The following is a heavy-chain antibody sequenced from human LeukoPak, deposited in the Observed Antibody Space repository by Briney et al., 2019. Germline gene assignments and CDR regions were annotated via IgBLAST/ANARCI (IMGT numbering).Heavy chain of an antibody. Sequence: LAGGSLRLSCPPSGFPFSTPSISWVRQAPGKGLEWVSAISAGGTTTFYADSVKGRLTISGDNSKNTLYLQMNSLRAEDTAVYYCENMESWGSYYISVVYCGQGTLVTVSS. CDR2: ISAGGTTT. V-gene: IGHV3-23*01. CDR1: GFPFSTPS. J-gene: IGHJ4*02. D-gene: IGHD3-10*01. CDR3: ENMESWGSYYISVVY.